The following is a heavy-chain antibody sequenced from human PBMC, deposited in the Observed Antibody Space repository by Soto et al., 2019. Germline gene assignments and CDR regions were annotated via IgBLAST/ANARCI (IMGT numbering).Heavy chain of an antibody. CDR3: ARMESFGSLNWFDP. Sequence: GASVKVSCKASGYTFTNNDGSWVRQATEQGLEWMGWMNPGSGDTGYAQKFQGRVTMTRDISIATAYMELNSLTSEDTAIYYCARMESFGSLNWFDPWGQGTLVTVSS. J-gene: IGHJ5*02. D-gene: IGHD5-18*01. CDR1: GYTFTNND. V-gene: IGHV1-8*02. CDR2: MNPGSGDT.